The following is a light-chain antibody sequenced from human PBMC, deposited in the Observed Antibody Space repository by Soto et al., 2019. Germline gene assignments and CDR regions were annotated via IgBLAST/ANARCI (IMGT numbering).Light chain of an antibody. V-gene: IGLV2-14*01. Sequence: QSVLTQPASVSGSPGQSITISCTGTSSDVGGYAYVSWCQQHPGKAPKLMICDVSNRPSGVSNRFSGSKSGNTASLTISGLQAEDEADYYCSSDTSGTTIVFGTGTKVTVL. CDR3: SSDTSGTTIV. J-gene: IGLJ1*01. CDR1: SSDVGGYAY. CDR2: DVS.